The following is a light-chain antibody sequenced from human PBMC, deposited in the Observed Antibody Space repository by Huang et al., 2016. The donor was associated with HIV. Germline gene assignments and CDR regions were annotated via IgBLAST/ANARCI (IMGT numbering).Light chain of an antibody. V-gene: IGKV1-16*02. CDR1: QGINNY. CDR3: QQYDSYPVT. CDR2: AIS. Sequence: DIQMTQSPSSLSASVGDRVTITCRASQGINNYLAWFQQKPGKAPKSLLYAISSLQSGVPPKFSGSGSGTDFTLTISSLQPEDFATYYCQQYDSYPVTFGPGTKVDMK. J-gene: IGKJ3*01.